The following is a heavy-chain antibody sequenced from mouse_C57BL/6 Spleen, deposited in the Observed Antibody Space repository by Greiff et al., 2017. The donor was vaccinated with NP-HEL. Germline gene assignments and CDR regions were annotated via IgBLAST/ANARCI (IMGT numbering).Heavy chain of an antibody. Sequence: QVQLQQPGAELVKPGASVKLSCKASGYTFTSYWMQWVKQRPGQGLEWIGEIDPSDSYTNYNQKFKGKATLTVDTSSSTAYMQLSSLTSEDSAVYYCAISWGYSPWFAYWGQGTLVTVSA. J-gene: IGHJ3*01. V-gene: IGHV1-50*01. CDR1: GYTFTSYW. CDR3: AISWGYSPWFAY. D-gene: IGHD2-3*01. CDR2: IDPSDSYT.